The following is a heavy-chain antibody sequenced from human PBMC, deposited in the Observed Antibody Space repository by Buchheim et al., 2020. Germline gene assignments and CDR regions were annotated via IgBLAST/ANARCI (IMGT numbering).Heavy chain of an antibody. Sequence: EVQLVESGGGLVQPGGSLRLSCAASGFTFSSYWMTWVRQAPGKGLEWVANIKEDGSEGYYVDSVKGRFTISRDHAMNSLFLQMSSLRAEDTAVYYCARGTRDYYGMDVWGQGTT. V-gene: IGHV3-7*01. CDR1: GFTFSSYW. J-gene: IGHJ6*02. CDR2: IKEDGSEG. CDR3: ARGTRDYYGMDV.